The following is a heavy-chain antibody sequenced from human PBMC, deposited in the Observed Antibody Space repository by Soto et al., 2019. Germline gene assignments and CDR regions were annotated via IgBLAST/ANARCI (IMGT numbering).Heavy chain of an antibody. Sequence: GGSLRLSCAASGFTFSSYWMHWVRQVPGKGLVWVSRVNTDGSSTTYADSVKGRFTISRDNAKNTLYLQMNSLRAEDTAVYYCVRIAVAGELVGAFDNWGQGTTVTVSS. CDR3: VRIAVAGELVGAFDN. D-gene: IGHD6-19*01. CDR1: GFTFSSYW. CDR2: VNTDGSST. V-gene: IGHV3-74*01. J-gene: IGHJ3*02.